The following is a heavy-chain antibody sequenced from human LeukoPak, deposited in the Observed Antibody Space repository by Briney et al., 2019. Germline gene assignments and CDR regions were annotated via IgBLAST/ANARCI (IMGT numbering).Heavy chain of an antibody. V-gene: IGHV4-61*01. CDR1: GGSISSSSYY. J-gene: IGHJ3*02. CDR3: ASGVGYYYDSSGSQDAFDI. Sequence: SETLSLTCTVSGGSISSSSYYWSWIRQPPGKGLEWIGYIYYSGSTNYNPSLKSRVTISVDTSKNQFSLKLSSVTAADTAVYYCASGVGYYYDSSGSQDAFDIWGQGTMVTVSS. D-gene: IGHD3-22*01. CDR2: IYYSGST.